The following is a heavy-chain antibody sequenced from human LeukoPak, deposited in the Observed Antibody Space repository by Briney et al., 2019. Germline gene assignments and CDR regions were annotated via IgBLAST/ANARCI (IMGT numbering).Heavy chain of an antibody. Sequence: ASVKVSCKASGYTFTSYGISWVRQAPGQGLEWMGWISAYNGNTNYAQKLQGRVTMTTDTSTSTAYMELRSLRSDDTAVYYCARDLFGHPYDFWSGYPKPTPYYYYGMDVWGQGTTVTVSS. CDR2: ISAYNGNT. V-gene: IGHV1-18*01. J-gene: IGHJ6*02. CDR1: GYTFTSYG. CDR3: ARDLFGHPYDFWSGYPKPTPYYYYGMDV. D-gene: IGHD3-3*01.